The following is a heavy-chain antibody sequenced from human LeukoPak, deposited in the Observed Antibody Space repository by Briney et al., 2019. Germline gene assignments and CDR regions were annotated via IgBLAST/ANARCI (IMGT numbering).Heavy chain of an antibody. V-gene: IGHV4-39*01. J-gene: IGHJ5*02. CDR1: GGSISSSSYY. D-gene: IGHD3-22*01. Sequence: SETLSLTCTVSGGSISSSSYYWGWIRQPPGKGLEWIGSIYYSGSTYYNPSLKSRVTISVDTSKNQSSLKLSSVTAADTAVYYCARTPSGYLANWFDPWGQGTLVTVSS. CDR3: ARTPSGYLANWFDP. CDR2: IYYSGST.